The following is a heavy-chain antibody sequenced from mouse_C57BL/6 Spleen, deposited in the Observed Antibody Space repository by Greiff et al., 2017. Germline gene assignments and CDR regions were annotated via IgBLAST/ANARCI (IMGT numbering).Heavy chain of an antibody. CDR1: GYTFTSYW. J-gene: IGHJ1*03. V-gene: IGHV1-64*01. Sequence: QVQLQQPGAELVKPGASVKLSCKASGYTFTSYWMHWVKQRPGQGLEWIGMIHPNSGSTNYNETFKSKATLTVDKSSSTAYMQLRSLTSEDSAVYYCARGGTTVVEYFDVWGTGTTVTVSS. D-gene: IGHD1-1*01. CDR2: IHPNSGST. CDR3: ARGGTTVVEYFDV.